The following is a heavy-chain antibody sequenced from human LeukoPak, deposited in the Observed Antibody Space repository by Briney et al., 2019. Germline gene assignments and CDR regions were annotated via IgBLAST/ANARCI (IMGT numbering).Heavy chain of an antibody. Sequence: ASVKVSCKASGGTFSSYAISWVRQAPGQGLEWMGRIIPILGIANYAQKFQGRVTITADKSTSTAYMELSSLRSEDTAVYYCASGPSSAYGSGSYYTTEKDYWGQGTLVTVSS. J-gene: IGHJ4*02. V-gene: IGHV1-69*04. CDR3: ASGPSSAYGSGSYYTTEKDY. CDR2: IIPILGIA. CDR1: GGTFSSYA. D-gene: IGHD3-10*01.